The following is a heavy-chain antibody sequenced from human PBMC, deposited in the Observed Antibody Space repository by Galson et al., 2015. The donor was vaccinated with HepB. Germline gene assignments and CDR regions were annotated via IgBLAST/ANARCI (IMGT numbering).Heavy chain of an antibody. Sequence: TLSLTCAVSGYSISSGYYWGWIRQPPGKGLEWIGSIYHSGSTYYNPSLKSRVTISVDTSKNQFSLKLSSVTAADTAVYYCARGRVRDFWSGYPFDYWGQGTLVTVSS. D-gene: IGHD3-3*01. CDR1: GYSISSGYY. J-gene: IGHJ4*02. CDR2: IYHSGST. CDR3: ARGRVRDFWSGYPFDY. V-gene: IGHV4-38-2*01.